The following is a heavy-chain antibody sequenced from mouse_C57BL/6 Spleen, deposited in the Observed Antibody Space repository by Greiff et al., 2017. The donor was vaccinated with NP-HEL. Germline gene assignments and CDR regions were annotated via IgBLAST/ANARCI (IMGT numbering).Heavy chain of an antibody. CDR3: ARLLRYPYWYFDV. J-gene: IGHJ1*03. CDR2: IYPSDSET. CDR1: GYTFTSYW. D-gene: IGHD1-1*01. V-gene: IGHV1-61*01. Sequence: QVQLKQPGAELVRPGSSVKLSCKASGYTFTSYWMDWVKQRPGQGLEWIGNIYPSDSETHYNQKFKDKATLTVDKSSSTAYMQLSSLTSEDSAVYYCARLLRYPYWYFDVWGTGTTVTVSS.